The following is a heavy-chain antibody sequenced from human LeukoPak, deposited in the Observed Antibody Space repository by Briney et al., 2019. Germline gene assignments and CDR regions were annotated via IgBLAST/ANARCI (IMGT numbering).Heavy chain of an antibody. Sequence: PGGSLRLSCEASGPTFSSYSMSWVRQAPGRGLEWVSGITASGDTTYYADSVTGRFTISSDNSKNTLYLQMNSLRVEDTAVYYCAKMSGYFDCWGQGTLVTVSS. CDR1: GPTFSSYS. J-gene: IGHJ4*02. D-gene: IGHD5/OR15-5a*01. V-gene: IGHV3-23*01. CDR2: ITASGDTT. CDR3: AKMSGYFDC.